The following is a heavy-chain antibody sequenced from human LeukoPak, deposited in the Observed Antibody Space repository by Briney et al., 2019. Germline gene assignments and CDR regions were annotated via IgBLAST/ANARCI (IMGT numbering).Heavy chain of an antibody. V-gene: IGHV1-18*01. D-gene: IGHD3-22*01. J-gene: IGHJ4*02. CDR2: ISAY. Sequence: GASVKVSCKASGYTFTSYGISWVRQAPGPGLEWMGWISAYAQKFEGRVTMTTDTSTSTAYMELRSLRSDDTAVYYCARRFNYYDSSGYYEGFYIDYWGQGTLVTVSS. CDR1: GYTFTSYG. CDR3: ARRFNYYDSSGYYEGFYIDY.